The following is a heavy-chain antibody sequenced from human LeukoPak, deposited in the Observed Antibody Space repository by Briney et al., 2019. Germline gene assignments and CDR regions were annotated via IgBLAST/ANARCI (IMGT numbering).Heavy chain of an antibody. D-gene: IGHD2-2*02. J-gene: IGHJ4*02. Sequence: GGSLRLSCAASGFTFSSYGMHWVRQAPGKGLEWVAVIWYDGSNKFYADSVKGRFTISRDNSKNTLYLQMNSLRAEDTAVYYCAKDPTGYCSSTSCYMGYFDYWGQGTLVTVSS. CDR2: IWYDGSNK. CDR3: AKDPTGYCSSTSCYMGYFDY. V-gene: IGHV3-33*06. CDR1: GFTFSSYG.